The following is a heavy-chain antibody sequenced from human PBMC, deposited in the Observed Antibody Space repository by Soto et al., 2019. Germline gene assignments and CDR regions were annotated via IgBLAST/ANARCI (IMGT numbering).Heavy chain of an antibody. CDR1: GFTFSSYS. CDR3: ARGDSSSWDFGY. J-gene: IGHJ4*02. CDR2: ISSSSSYI. V-gene: IGHV3-21*01. Sequence: DVQLVESGGGLVKPGGSLRLSCAASGFTFSSYSMNWVRQAPGKGLEWVSSISSSSSYIYYADSVKGRFTISRDNAKNSLYLQMNSLSAEDTAVYYCARGDSSSWDFGYWGQGTLVTVSS. D-gene: IGHD6-13*01.